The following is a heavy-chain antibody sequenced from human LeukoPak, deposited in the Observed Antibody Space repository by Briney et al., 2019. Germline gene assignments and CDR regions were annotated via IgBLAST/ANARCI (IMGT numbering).Heavy chain of an antibody. CDR3: ARLYSYGNLFDY. Sequence: PGGSLRLSCVASGFTFSSYSMNWVRQAPGKGLEWVSSISSSSSYIYYADSVKGRFTISRDNAKNSLYLQMNGLRAEDTAVYYCARLYSYGNLFDYWGQGTLVTVSS. CDR2: ISSSSSYI. D-gene: IGHD5-18*01. CDR1: GFTFSSYS. V-gene: IGHV3-21*01. J-gene: IGHJ4*02.